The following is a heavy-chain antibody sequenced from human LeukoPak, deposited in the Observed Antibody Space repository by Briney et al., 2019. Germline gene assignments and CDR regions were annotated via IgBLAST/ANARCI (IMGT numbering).Heavy chain of an antibody. CDR2: IYYSGST. CDR1: GGSISSSSYY. CDR3: ARDSRGANMYYFDY. V-gene: IGHV4-39*07. J-gene: IGHJ4*02. Sequence: SETLSLTCTVSGGSISSSSYYWGWIRQPPGKGLEWIGSIYYSGSTYYNPSLKSRVTISVDTSKNQFSLKLSSVTAADTAVYYCARDSRGANMYYFDYWGQGTLVTVSS. D-gene: IGHD3-10*01.